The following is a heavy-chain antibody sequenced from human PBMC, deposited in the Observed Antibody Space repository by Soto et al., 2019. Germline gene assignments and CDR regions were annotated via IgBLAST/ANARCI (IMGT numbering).Heavy chain of an antibody. CDR2: IIPIFGTA. D-gene: IGHD6-6*01. Sequence: KVSCKASGGTFSSYAISWVRQAPGQGLEWMGVIIPIFGTANYAQKFQGRVTITADESTSTAYMELSSLRSEDTAVYYCARDYIAARPNWFDPWGQGTLVNVSS. V-gene: IGHV1-69*01. J-gene: IGHJ5*02. CDR1: GGTFSSYA. CDR3: ARDYIAARPNWFDP.